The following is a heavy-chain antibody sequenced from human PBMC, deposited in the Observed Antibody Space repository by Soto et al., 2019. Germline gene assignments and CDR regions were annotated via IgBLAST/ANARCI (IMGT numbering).Heavy chain of an antibody. Sequence: GGSLRPSGAASGFTVSSNYISWVRQAPGKGLEWVSVIYSGGSTYYADSVKGRFTISRDNSKNTLYLQMNSLRAEDTAVYYCAGPGSSSSIYYYGMDVWGQGTTVTVSS. CDR1: GFTVSSNY. CDR2: IYSGGST. J-gene: IGHJ6*02. CDR3: AGPGSSSSIYYYGMDV. D-gene: IGHD6-6*01. V-gene: IGHV3-53*01.